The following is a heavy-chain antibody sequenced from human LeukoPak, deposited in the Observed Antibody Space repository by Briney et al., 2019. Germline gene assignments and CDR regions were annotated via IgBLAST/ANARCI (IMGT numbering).Heavy chain of an antibody. CDR1: GGSISSYY. J-gene: IGHJ4*02. V-gene: IGHV4-59*01. CDR3: ARGDSGTAPFDY. Sequence: PSETLSLTCTVSGGSISSYYWTWIRQPPGKGLEWLGYIYYSGSTNYNPSLKSRVTISVDTSKNQFSLKLSSVTAADTAVYYCARGDSGTAPFDYWGQGTLVTVSS. CDR2: IYYSGST. D-gene: IGHD1-26*01.